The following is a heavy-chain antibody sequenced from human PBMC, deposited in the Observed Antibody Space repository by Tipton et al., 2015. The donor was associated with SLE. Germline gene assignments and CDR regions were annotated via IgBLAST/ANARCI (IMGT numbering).Heavy chain of an antibody. D-gene: IGHD1-26*01. CDR3: ARGRPLVGATEGWFDP. CDR1: GGSISSGGYY. V-gene: IGHV4-31*03. Sequence: LSLTCTVSGGSISSGGYYWSWIRQHPGKGLEWIGYIYYSGSTYYNPSLKSRVTISVDTSKNQFSLKLSFVTAADTAVYYCARGRPLVGATEGWFDPWGQGTLVTVSS. J-gene: IGHJ5*02. CDR2: IYYSGST.